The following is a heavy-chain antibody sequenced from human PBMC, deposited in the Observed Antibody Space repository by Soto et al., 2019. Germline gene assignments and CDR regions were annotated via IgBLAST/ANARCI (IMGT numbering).Heavy chain of an antibody. V-gene: IGHV1-24*01. D-gene: IGHD3-16*01. CDR3: ATENTLGHYFDD. CDR2: FDPEDGET. CDR1: GYTLTELS. Sequence: GASVKFSCKVSGYTLTELSMHWVRQAPGKGLECMGGFDPEDGETIYAQKFQGRVTMTEXTXXDXXXMXLXXLRXEGTAVYYCATENTLGHYFDDWGQGTLDTVSS. J-gene: IGHJ4*02.